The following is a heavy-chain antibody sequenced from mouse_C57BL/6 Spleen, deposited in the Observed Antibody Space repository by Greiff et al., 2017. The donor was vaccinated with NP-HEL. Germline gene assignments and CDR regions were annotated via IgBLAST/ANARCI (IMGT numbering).Heavy chain of an antibody. D-gene: IGHD1-1*01. CDR3: ARGDYGSSYGVYYYAMDY. Sequence: EVHLVESGPELVKPGASVKISCKASGYSFTDYNMNWVKQSNGKSLEWIGVINPNYGTTSYNQKFKGKATLTVDQSSSTAYMQLNSLTSEDSAVYYCARGDYGSSYGVYYYAMDYWGQGTSVTVSS. CDR1: GYSFTDYN. J-gene: IGHJ4*01. V-gene: IGHV1-39*01. CDR2: INPNYGTT.